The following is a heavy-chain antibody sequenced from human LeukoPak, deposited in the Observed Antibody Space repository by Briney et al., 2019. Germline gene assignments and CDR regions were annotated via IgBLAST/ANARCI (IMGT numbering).Heavy chain of an antibody. J-gene: IGHJ4*02. D-gene: IGHD4-17*01. V-gene: IGHV3-7*01. CDR1: GFTFSGYC. CDR3: ARDLLYGDYVGAYFDY. CDR2: IKQDGSEK. Sequence: GGSLRLSCAASGFTFSGYCMNWVRQAPGKGLEWVANIKQDGSEKHYVDSVKGRFTISRDNTKNSLYLQLNSLRAEDTAVYYCARDLLYGDYVGAYFDYWGQGALVTVSS.